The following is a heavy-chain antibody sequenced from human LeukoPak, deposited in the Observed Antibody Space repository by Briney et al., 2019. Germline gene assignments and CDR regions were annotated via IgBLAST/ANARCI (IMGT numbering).Heavy chain of an antibody. D-gene: IGHD3-10*01. J-gene: IGHJ4*02. CDR3: ARGLWFGDENPPYFDY. Sequence: SETLSLTCTVSGGSISSYYWSWIRQPPGKGLEWIGYIYYSGSTNYNPSLKSRVTISVNTSRNQFSLKLSSVTAADTAVYYCARGLWFGDENPPYFDYWGQGILVTVSS. CDR1: GGSISSYY. CDR2: IYYSGST. V-gene: IGHV4-59*08.